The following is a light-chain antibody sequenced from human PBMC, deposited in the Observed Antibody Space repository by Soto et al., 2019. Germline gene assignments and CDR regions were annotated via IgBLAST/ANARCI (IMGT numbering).Light chain of an antibody. CDR2: AAS. CDR3: QQYSTSPWT. Sequence: EIVLTQSPGTLTLSPGERATLSCRASQSVRSNYLAWYQQGPGQAPRLLIFAASSRATGIPDRFSGSGSGTDFTLTIIRLEPEDFAVYYCQQYSTSPWTFGQGTKVDIK. V-gene: IGKV3-20*01. J-gene: IGKJ1*01. CDR1: QSVRSNY.